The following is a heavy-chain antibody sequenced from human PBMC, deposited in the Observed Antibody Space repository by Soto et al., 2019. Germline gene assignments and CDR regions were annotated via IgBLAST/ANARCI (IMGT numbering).Heavy chain of an antibody. CDR3: AKEVGGFDP. J-gene: IGHJ5*02. V-gene: IGHV3-9*01. Sequence: EVQLVESGGGLVQPGRSLRLSCAASGFTFDDYAMHWVRQAPGKGLEWVSGISWNSGSIGYADSVKGRFTISRDNAKNPLYLQMNSLRAEDTALYYCAKEVGGFDPWGQGTLVTVSS. CDR2: ISWNSGSI. CDR1: GFTFDDYA. D-gene: IGHD3-10*01.